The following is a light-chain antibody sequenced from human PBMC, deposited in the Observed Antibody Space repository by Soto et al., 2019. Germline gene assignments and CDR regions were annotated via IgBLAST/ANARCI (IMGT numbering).Light chain of an antibody. V-gene: IGKV1-27*01. CDR1: RGIGNY. Sequence: DIQLTQSPSSLSASVGDRITITCRASRGIGNYLAWYRQKPGKVPNLLIYAASTLPSGVSSRFSGSRSGTDFTLTISSLQPGDVATYYCQKYDDAPLSFGGGTKVEI. J-gene: IGKJ4*01. CDR2: AAS. CDR3: QKYDDAPLS.